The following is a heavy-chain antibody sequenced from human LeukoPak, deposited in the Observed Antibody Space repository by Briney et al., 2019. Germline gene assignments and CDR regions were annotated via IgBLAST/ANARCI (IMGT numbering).Heavy chain of an antibody. D-gene: IGHD6-19*01. CDR3: AGGISGGSALDY. Sequence: SETLSLTCAVYGGSFSGYYWSWIRQPAGKGLEWIGRIYTSGSTNYNPSLKSRVTISVDTSKNQFSLKLSSVTAADTAVYYCAGGISGGSALDYWGQGTLVTVSS. CDR1: GGSFSGYY. CDR2: IYTSGST. J-gene: IGHJ4*02. V-gene: IGHV4-59*10.